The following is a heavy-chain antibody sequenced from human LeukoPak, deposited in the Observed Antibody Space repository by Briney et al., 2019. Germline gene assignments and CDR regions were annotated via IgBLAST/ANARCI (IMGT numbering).Heavy chain of an antibody. CDR3: ALQQLKRYYFDY. Sequence: PGGSLRLSCAASGFTVTNNYMSWVRHAPGKGLEWVSVIYSGGSTYYADSVKGRFTISRDKSKNTLYLQMNSLRAEDTAVYYCALQQLKRYYFDYWGQGTLVTVSS. J-gene: IGHJ4*02. CDR1: GFTVTNNY. CDR2: IYSGGST. D-gene: IGHD6-13*01. V-gene: IGHV3-66*01.